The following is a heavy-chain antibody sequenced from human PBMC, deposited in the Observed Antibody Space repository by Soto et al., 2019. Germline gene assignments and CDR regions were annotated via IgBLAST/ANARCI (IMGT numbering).Heavy chain of an antibody. CDR3: ARDKGTPGYGVWFDP. J-gene: IGHJ5*02. D-gene: IGHD5-12*01. Sequence: ASVKVSCKASGYTFTSYGISWVRQAPGQGLEWMGWISAYNGNTNYAQKLQGRVTMTTDTSTSTAYMELRSLRSDDTAVYYCARDKGTPGYGVWFDPWGQGTLVTVSS. CDR1: GYTFTSYG. CDR2: ISAYNGNT. V-gene: IGHV1-18*01.